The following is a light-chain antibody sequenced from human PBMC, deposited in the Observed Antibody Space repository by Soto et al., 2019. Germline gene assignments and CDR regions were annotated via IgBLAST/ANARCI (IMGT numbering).Light chain of an antibody. CDR1: QSISTF. J-gene: IGKJ1*01. CDR3: QQSYTAPWT. CDR2: TAS. Sequence: DIQMTQSPSSLSASVGVRVTITCRARQSISTFSNWYQQKPVKAPNRLFYTASTLHGGVPSRFRGSGSGTDFTRTISSLQPEEFATDYCQQSYTAPWTVGHGTRVEIK. V-gene: IGKV1-39*01.